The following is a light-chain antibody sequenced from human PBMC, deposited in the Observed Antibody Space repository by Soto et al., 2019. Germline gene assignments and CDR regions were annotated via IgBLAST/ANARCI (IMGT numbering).Light chain of an antibody. CDR2: DAS. V-gene: IGKV3-11*01. CDR3: QQRSDWPPS. CDR1: QSVSIY. Sequence: EIVLTQSPATLSLSPGERATLSCRASQSVSIYLAWYQQKPGQAPRLHIYDASNRATGIPARFSGSGSGTDFTLTISSLEPEDFAVYDCQQRSDWPPSFGQGTKLEIK. J-gene: IGKJ2*01.